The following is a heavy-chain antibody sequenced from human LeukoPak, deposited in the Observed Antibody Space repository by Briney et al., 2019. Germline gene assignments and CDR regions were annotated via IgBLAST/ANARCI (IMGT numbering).Heavy chain of an antibody. D-gene: IGHD1-7*01. CDR1: RFTFSNYA. V-gene: IGHV3-23*01. CDR2: ISGSGGST. J-gene: IGHJ6*03. CDR3: AKRRGLELLYYYMDV. Sequence: GGSLRLSCAASRFTFSNYAMSWVRQAPGKGLEWVSAISGSGGSTYYADSVKGRFTISRDNSKNTLFLQMNSLRAEDTAVYYCAKRRGLELLYYYMDVWGKGTTVTVSS.